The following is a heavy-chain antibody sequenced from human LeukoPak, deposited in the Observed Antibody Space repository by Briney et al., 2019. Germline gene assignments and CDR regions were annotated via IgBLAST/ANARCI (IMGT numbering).Heavy chain of an antibody. D-gene: IGHD5-24*01. V-gene: IGHV3-53*01. CDR2: LYSGGDT. Sequence: GGSLRLSCAASGFTVSSKYMTWVRQAPGKGLEWVSVLYSGGDTYYADSVKGRFTISRDNAKNSLYLQMNSLRAEDTAVYYCARGGDGYNPFDYWGQGTLVTVSS. CDR1: GFTVSSKY. J-gene: IGHJ4*02. CDR3: ARGGDGYNPFDY.